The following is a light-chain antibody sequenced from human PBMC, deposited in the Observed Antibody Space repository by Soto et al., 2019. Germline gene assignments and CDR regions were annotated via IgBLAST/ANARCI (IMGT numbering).Light chain of an antibody. CDR1: QSVSSN. CDR3: QQYAESPLT. Sequence: EIVMTQSPATLSVSPGERATLSCMASQSVSSNLAWYQQRPGQAPRLLIYGASTRATGVPDRFSGSGSGTDFTLTVTRLEPEDFAVYYCQQYAESPLTFGGGTKVDIK. J-gene: IGKJ4*01. V-gene: IGKV3-20*01. CDR2: GAS.